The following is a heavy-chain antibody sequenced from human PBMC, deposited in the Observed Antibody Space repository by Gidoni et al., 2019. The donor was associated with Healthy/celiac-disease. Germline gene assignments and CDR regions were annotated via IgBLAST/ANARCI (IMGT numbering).Heavy chain of an antibody. CDR1: GFTFSSYA. D-gene: IGHD3-16*02. CDR3: AKGSNRETYYDYVWGSYRVAFDI. Sequence: SLRLSCAASGFTFSSYAMSWVRQAPGKGLEWVSAISGSGGSTYYADSVKGRFTISRDNSKNTLYLQMNSLRAEDTAVYYCAKGSNRETYYDYVWGSYRVAFDIWGQGTMVTVSS. V-gene: IGHV3-23*01. CDR2: ISGSGGST. J-gene: IGHJ3*02.